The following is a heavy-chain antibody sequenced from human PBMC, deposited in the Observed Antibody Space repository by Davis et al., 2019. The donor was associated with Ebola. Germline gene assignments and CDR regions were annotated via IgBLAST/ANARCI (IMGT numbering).Heavy chain of an antibody. CDR2: IWYDGSNK. Sequence: GGSLRLSCAASGFTFSSYGMHWVRQAPGKGLEWVAVIWYDGSNKYYADSVKGRFTISRENSKNTLYLQMDNLRAEDTAIYYCTKGGYNSAFDPWGQGTLVTVSS. CDR1: GFTFSSYG. D-gene: IGHD5-18*01. CDR3: TKGGYNSAFDP. V-gene: IGHV3-33*06. J-gene: IGHJ5*02.